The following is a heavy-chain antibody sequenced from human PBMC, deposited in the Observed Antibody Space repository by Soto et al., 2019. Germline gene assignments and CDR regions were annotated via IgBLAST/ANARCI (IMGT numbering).Heavy chain of an antibody. V-gene: IGHV4-34*01. D-gene: IGHD3-10*01. Sequence: PSETLSLTCAVYGGSFSGYYWSWIRQPPGKGLEWIGEINHSGSTNYSPSFRGQVTISVDKSVTTAFLQWSSLKASDTAMYYCATIGQSYYGGAGYWGQGTLVTVSS. CDR2: INHSGST. CDR3: ATIGQSYYGGAGY. CDR1: GGSFSGYY. J-gene: IGHJ4*02.